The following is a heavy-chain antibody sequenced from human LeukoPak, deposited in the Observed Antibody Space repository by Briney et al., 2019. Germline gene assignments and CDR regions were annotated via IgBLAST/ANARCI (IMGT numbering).Heavy chain of an antibody. D-gene: IGHD2-15*01. V-gene: IGHV3-74*01. CDR1: GFTFSSYW. CDR3: VKDWGPVAATLS. CDR2: INTDGSST. Sequence: GGSLRLSCAASGFTFSSYWMHWVRQAPGKGPVWVSRINTDGSSTSYADSVKGRFTISRDNAKNTLYLQLNSLRAEDTAVHYCVKDWGPVAATLSWGQGALVTVSS. J-gene: IGHJ5*02.